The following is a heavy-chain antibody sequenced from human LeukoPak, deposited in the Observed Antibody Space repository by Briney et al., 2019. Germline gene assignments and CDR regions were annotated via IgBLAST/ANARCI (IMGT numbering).Heavy chain of an antibody. V-gene: IGHV3-11*01. CDR3: ARDTQKYCTNGVCYGLDY. D-gene: IGHD2-8*01. Sequence: PGGSLRLSCAASGFTFSDYYMSWIRQAPGKGLEWVSYISSSGSTIYYADSVKGRFTIFRDNAKNSLYLQMNSLRAEDTAVYYCARDTQKYCTNGVCYGLDYWGQGTLVTVSS. J-gene: IGHJ4*02. CDR2: ISSSGSTI. CDR1: GFTFSDYY.